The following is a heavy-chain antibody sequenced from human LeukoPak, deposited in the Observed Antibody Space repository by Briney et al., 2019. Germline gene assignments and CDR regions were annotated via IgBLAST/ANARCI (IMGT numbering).Heavy chain of an antibody. Sequence: GGSLGLSCAASGFPVSSNYMSWVRQAPGKGLEWGPVIYSGGSTYYADSVKGRFTISRDNSKNTLYLQMNSLRAEDTAVYYCARDSPNCGGDCYFDYWGQGTLVTVSS. CDR2: IYSGGST. CDR3: ARDSPNCGGDCYFDY. CDR1: GFPVSSNY. D-gene: IGHD2-21*02. J-gene: IGHJ4*02. V-gene: IGHV3-53*01.